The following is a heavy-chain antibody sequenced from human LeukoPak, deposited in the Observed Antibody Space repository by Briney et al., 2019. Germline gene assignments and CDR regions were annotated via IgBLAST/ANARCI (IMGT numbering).Heavy chain of an antibody. CDR3: AREHYDFWSGYLNWFDP. CDR2: ISYDGSNK. V-gene: IGHV3-30*03. D-gene: IGHD3-3*01. J-gene: IGHJ5*02. Sequence: GGSLRPSCAASGFTFSSYGMHWVRQAPGKGLEWVAVISYDGSNKYYADSVKGRFTISRDNSKNTLYLQMNSLRAEDTAVYYCAREHYDFWSGYLNWFDPWGQGTLVTVSS. CDR1: GFTFSSYG.